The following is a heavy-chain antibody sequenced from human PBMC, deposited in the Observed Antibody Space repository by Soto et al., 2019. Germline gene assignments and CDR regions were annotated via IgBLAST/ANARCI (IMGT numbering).Heavy chain of an antibody. CDR3: THSRCGGDCLQSYSSHYSYGMDV. CDR1: GFSLNTGGVG. Sequence: QITLMESGPALVNPTQTLTLTCTFSGFSLNTGGVGVGWIRQPPGKALEWLALIYWDDDKRYSPSLRSRLTITKDPSKHQVVLTMTNIDPVDTATYYCTHSRCGGDCLQSYSSHYSYGMDVWGQGTTVTVSS. V-gene: IGHV2-5*02. D-gene: IGHD2-21*02. J-gene: IGHJ6*02. CDR2: IYWDDDK.